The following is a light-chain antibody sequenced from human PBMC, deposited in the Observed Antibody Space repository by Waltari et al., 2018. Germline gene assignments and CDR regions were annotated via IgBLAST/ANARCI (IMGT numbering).Light chain of an antibody. CDR3: QQYNNWPRWT. V-gene: IGKV3-15*01. J-gene: IGKJ1*01. Sequence: EIVMTQSPATLSVSPGERAALPCRASQSVSSNLAWYQQKPGQAPRLPIYGASTRATGIPARFSGSGSGTEFTLTISSLQSEDFAVYYCQQYNNWPRWTFGQGTKVEIK. CDR1: QSVSSN. CDR2: GAS.